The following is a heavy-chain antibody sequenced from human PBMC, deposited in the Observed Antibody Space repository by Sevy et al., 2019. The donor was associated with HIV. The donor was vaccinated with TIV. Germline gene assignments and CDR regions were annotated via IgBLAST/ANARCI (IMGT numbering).Heavy chain of an antibody. D-gene: IGHD5-12*01. J-gene: IGHJ3*02. CDR2: IKQDGSEK. CDR1: GFSFSSYW. CDR3: ARVGSAPKEDSGYEDALDI. Sequence: GESLKISCAASGFSFSSYWMRWVRQAPGKGLEWVANIKQDGSEKYYVDSVKGGFTISRDDAKNSLYLQMNSLRVEDTAVYYCARVGSAPKEDSGYEDALDIWGQGTMVTVSS. V-gene: IGHV3-7*01.